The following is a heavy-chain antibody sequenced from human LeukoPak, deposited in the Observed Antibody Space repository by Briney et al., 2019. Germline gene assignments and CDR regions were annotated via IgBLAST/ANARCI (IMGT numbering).Heavy chain of an antibody. V-gene: IGHV3-23*01. CDR3: AKVQAASSGWYFDY. Sequence: KSGGSLILSCAASGFTFSNYAMTWVRQAPGKGLEWVSAISGSGSGTKYADSVKGRFTISRDNSKNTLYLQTNSLRAEDTAVYYCAKVQAASSGWYFDYWGQGTLVTVSS. D-gene: IGHD6-19*01. J-gene: IGHJ4*02. CDR2: ISGSGSGT. CDR1: GFTFSNYA.